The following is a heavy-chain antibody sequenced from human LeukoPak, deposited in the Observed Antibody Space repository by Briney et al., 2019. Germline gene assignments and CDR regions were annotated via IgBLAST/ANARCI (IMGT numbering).Heavy chain of an antibody. J-gene: IGHJ4*02. CDR3: ARAASYYYDSSGYYGY. Sequence: GGSLRLSCAASGFTFSDYYMSWIRQAPGKGLEWGSYISSSGSTIYYADSVKGRFTISRDNAKNSLYLQMNSLRAEDTAVYYCARAASYYYDSSGYYGYWGQGTLVTVSS. CDR2: ISSSGSTI. V-gene: IGHV3-11*04. D-gene: IGHD3-22*01. CDR1: GFTFSDYY.